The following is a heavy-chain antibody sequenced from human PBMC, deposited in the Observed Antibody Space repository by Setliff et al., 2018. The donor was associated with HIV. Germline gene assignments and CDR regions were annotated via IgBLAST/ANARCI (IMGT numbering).Heavy chain of an antibody. CDR1: GFAVSDAW. CDR3: ARPKERIAHGLEH. D-gene: IGHD2-21*01. V-gene: IGHV3-11*01. J-gene: IGHJ4*02. Sequence: PGGSLRLSCVVSGFAVSDAWMSWVRQAPGKGLECVSFINSGSLIYYADSVKGRFTISRDNTKNSLYLLMDSLTVEDTAIYFCARPKERIAHGLEHWGQGAQVTVSS. CDR2: INSGSLI.